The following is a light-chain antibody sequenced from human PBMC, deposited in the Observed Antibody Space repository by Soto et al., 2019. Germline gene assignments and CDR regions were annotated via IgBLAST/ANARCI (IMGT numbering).Light chain of an antibody. CDR1: QSISNY. Sequence: DIQMTQSPSSLSASVGYRVTITCRASQSISNYLNWYQQKPGKAPKLLIYAASSLQSGVPSRFSGSGSGTDFALTISSLQPDDFATYYCQQTYNALTWTFGQGTKVEIK. CDR3: QQTYNALTWT. CDR2: AAS. V-gene: IGKV1-39*01. J-gene: IGKJ1*01.